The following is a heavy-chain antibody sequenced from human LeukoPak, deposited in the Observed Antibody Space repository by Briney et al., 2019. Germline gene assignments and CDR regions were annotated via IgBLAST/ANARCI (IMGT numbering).Heavy chain of an antibody. CDR1: GYSFTNSW. Sequence: GESLKISCKGSGYSFTNSWIGWVRQMPGKGLEWMGIIYPGDSGSRYSPSFQGQVTISADKSITTAYLQWSSLKASDTAMYYCARLAPAMVEDYWGQGTLVTVSS. V-gene: IGHV5-51*01. CDR3: ARLAPAMVEDY. CDR2: IYPGDSGS. D-gene: IGHD5-18*01. J-gene: IGHJ4*02.